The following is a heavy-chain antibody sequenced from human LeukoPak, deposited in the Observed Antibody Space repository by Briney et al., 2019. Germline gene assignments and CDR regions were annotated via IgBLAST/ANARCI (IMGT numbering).Heavy chain of an antibody. V-gene: IGHV1-69*04. J-gene: IGHJ4*02. CDR1: GGTFSSYA. CDR2: IIPILGIA. CDR3: ARNFPIMATMGSDY. Sequence: GASVKVSCKASGGTFSSYAISWVRQAPGQGLEWMGRIIPILGIANYAQKFQGRVTITADKSTSTAYMELSSLRSEDTAVYYCARNFPIMATMGSDYWGQGTLVTVSS. D-gene: IGHD5-12*01.